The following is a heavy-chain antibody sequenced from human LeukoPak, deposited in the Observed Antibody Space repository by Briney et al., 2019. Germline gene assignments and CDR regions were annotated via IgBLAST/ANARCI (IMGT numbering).Heavy chain of an antibody. Sequence: GGSLRLSCAASGFTFSSYGMHRVRQAPGKGLEWVAFIRYDGSNKYYADSVKGRFTISRDNSKNTLYLQMNSLRAEDTAVYYCAKEILQRSGFLDAFDIWGQGTMVTVSS. J-gene: IGHJ3*02. D-gene: IGHD3-3*01. CDR3: AKEILQRSGFLDAFDI. V-gene: IGHV3-30*02. CDR1: GFTFSSYG. CDR2: IRYDGSNK.